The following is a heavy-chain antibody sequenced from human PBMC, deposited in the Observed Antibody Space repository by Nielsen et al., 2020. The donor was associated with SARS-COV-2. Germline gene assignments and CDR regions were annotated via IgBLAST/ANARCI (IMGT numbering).Heavy chain of an antibody. CDR1: GGSISSGGYY. V-gene: IGHV4-31*03. Sequence: SETLSLTCTVSGGSISSGGYYWSWIRQHPGKGLEWIGYIYYSGSTYYNPSLKSRVTISVDTSKNQFSLKLSSVTAADTAVYYCARVDGPSYGDYENYYYYYMDVWGKGTTVTVSS. CDR2: IYYSGST. J-gene: IGHJ6*03. CDR3: ARVDGPSYGDYENYYYYYMDV. D-gene: IGHD4-17*01.